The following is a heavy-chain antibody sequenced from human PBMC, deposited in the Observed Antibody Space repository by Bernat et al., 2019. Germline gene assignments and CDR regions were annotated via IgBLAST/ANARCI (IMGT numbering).Heavy chain of an antibody. Sequence: EEQLVESGGGLVQPGGSLRLSCAASGFTFSSFEMNWVRQAPGKGLEWVSYISGSGSTIYADSVKGRFTIDRDNAENSLYLQMNSLRAEDTAVYYCAREGGVVLAPPVYAFDVWGQGTMVTVSS. V-gene: IGHV3-48*03. CDR1: GFTFSSFE. D-gene: IGHD2-8*02. CDR3: AREGGVVLAPPVYAFDV. J-gene: IGHJ3*01. CDR2: ISGSGSTI.